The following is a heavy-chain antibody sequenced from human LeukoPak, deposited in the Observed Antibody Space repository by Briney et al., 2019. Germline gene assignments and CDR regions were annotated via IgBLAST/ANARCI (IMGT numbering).Heavy chain of an antibody. D-gene: IGHD4-17*01. Sequence: ASVKLSCKASGYTFTSYDINWVRQATGQGLEWMGWMSPNSGNTGYAQKFQGRVTMTRNTSISTAYMELSSLRSEDTAVYYCARGDYGDYGGWFDPWGQGTLVTVSS. CDR2: MSPNSGNT. J-gene: IGHJ5*02. CDR1: GYTFTSYD. CDR3: ARGDYGDYGGWFDP. V-gene: IGHV1-8*01.